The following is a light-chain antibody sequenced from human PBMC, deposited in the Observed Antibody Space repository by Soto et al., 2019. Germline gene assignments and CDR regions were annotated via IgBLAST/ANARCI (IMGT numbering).Light chain of an antibody. V-gene: IGLV2-11*01. J-gene: IGLJ3*02. Sequence: QSALTQPRSVSGSPGQSVTISCTGTSSDIGGHNYVTWYQLHPGKAPKLMIYDVNKRPSGVPERFSGSKSGNTASLTISGLQAEDETDYYCCSYAGSYTLVFGGGTKVTVL. CDR2: DVN. CDR1: SSDIGGHNY. CDR3: CSYAGSYTLV.